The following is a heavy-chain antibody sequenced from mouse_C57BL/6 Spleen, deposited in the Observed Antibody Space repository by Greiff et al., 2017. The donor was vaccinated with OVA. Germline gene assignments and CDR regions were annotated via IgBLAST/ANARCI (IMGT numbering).Heavy chain of an antibody. V-gene: IGHV1-18*01. J-gene: IGHJ4*01. CDR3: ARSRAYYYGSSGYAMDY. Sequence: EVKLQESGPELVKPGASVKIPCKASGYTFTDYNMDWVKQSHGKSLEWIGDINPNNGGTIYNQKFKGKATLTVDKSSSTAYMELRSLTSEDTAVYYCARSRAYYYGSSGYAMDYWGQGTSVTVSS. CDR1: GYTFTDYN. CDR2: INPNNGGT. D-gene: IGHD1-1*01.